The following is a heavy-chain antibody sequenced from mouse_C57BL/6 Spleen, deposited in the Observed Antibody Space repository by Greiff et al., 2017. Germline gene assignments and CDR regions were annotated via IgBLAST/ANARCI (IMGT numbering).Heavy chain of an antibody. CDR2: INPNYGTT. J-gene: IGHJ4*01. V-gene: IGHV1-39*01. Sequence: EVKLVESGPELVKPGASVKISCKASGYSFTDYNMNWVKQSPGQSLEWIGVINPNYGTTSYNQKFKGKATLTVDQSSSTAYMQLNSLTSEASAGYYCARRGYYYGSSTYAMDYWGQGTSVTVSA. D-gene: IGHD1-1*01. CDR3: ARRGYYYGSSTYAMDY. CDR1: GYSFTDYN.